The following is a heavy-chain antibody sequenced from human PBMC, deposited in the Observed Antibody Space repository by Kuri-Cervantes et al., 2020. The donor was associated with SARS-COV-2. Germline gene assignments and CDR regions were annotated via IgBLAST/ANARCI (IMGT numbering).Heavy chain of an antibody. CDR3: ARQGGTIFGVVISYYMDV. CDR1: GYSFTSYW. CDR2: IYPGDSDT. Sequence: KVSCKGSGYSFTSYWIGWVRQMPGKGLEWMGIIYPGDSDTRYSPSFQGQVTISADKSISTAYLQWSSLKASDTAMYYCARQGGTIFGVVISYYMDVWGKGTTVTVSS. V-gene: IGHV5-51*01. D-gene: IGHD3-3*01. J-gene: IGHJ6*03.